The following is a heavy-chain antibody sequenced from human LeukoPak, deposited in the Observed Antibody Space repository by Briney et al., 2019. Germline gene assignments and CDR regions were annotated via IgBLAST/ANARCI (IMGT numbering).Heavy chain of an antibody. Sequence: ASVKVSCKASGYTFTSYYMHWVRQAPGQGLEWMGIINPSGGSTSYAQKFQGRVTMTRDTSTSTVYMELSSLRSEDTAVYYCAREDIVVVPAAPNVYYYYGMDVWGQGTTVTVSS. CDR3: AREDIVVVPAAPNVYYYYGMDV. J-gene: IGHJ6*02. CDR2: INPSGGST. CDR1: GYTFTSYY. D-gene: IGHD2-2*01. V-gene: IGHV1-46*01.